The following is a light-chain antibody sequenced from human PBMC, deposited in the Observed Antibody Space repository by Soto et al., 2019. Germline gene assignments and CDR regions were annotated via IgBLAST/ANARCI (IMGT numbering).Light chain of an antibody. Sequence: IVLTQSPATLSLSPGERATLSCRAGQSISTYLAWYQQKSGQAPRLLIYDASNRATGTPARFSGSGSGTDFTITISSLEPEDSAVYYCQHRYVWLTFGGGTKVEIK. CDR3: QHRYVWLT. CDR1: QSISTY. CDR2: DAS. J-gene: IGKJ4*01. V-gene: IGKV3-11*01.